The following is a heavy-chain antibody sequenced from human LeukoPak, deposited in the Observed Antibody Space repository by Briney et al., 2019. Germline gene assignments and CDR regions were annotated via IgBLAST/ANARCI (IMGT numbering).Heavy chain of an antibody. CDR2: INTNGDSA. CDR1: GFKFSSYW. D-gene: IGHD5-24*01. CDR3: VRDNAYTFDY. V-gene: IGHV3-74*01. J-gene: IGHJ4*01. Sequence: GGSLRLSCAVSGFKFSSYWMNWARQVPGKGLMWVAHINTNGDSANYAASVKGRFTISRDNAKSTLSLQMNSLRAEDTAIYYCVRDNAYTFDYWGQGTLVTVSS.